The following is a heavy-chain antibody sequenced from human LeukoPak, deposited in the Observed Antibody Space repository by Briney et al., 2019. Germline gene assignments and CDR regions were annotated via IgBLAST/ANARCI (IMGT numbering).Heavy chain of an antibody. CDR1: GFTFSSYE. V-gene: IGHV3-48*03. CDR2: ISSSGSTI. CDR3: AREYCSGGSCFGFDP. D-gene: IGHD2-15*01. Sequence: GGSLRPSCAASGFTFSSYEMNWVRQAPGKGLEWVSYISSSGSTIYYADSVKGRFTISRDNAKNSLYLQMNSLRAEDTAVYYCAREYCSGGSCFGFDPWGQGTLVTVSS. J-gene: IGHJ5*02.